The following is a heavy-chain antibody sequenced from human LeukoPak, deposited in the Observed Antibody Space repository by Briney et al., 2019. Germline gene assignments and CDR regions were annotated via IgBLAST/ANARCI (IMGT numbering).Heavy chain of an antibody. J-gene: IGHJ6*02. CDR3: ARAIYDFRDYYYGMDV. D-gene: IGHD3-3*01. Sequence: GASVKVSCKASGGTFSSYAISWVRQAPGQGLEWMGRIIPILGIANYAQKFQGRVTITADKSTSTAYMELSSLRSEDTAVYYCARAIYDFRDYYYGMDVWGQGTTVTVSS. CDR1: GGTFSSYA. V-gene: IGHV1-69*04. CDR2: IIPILGIA.